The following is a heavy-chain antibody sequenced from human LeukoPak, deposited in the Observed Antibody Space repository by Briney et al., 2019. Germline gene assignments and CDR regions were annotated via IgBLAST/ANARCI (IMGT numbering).Heavy chain of an antibody. V-gene: IGHV3-21*01. J-gene: IGHJ6*03. Sequence: PGGSLRLSCAASGFTFSSFGMNWVRQAPGKGLEWVSFISSSSSYIYYADSVKGRFTISRDNAKNSLYLQMNSLRADDTAVYYCARSEMGYYYYMDVWGKGTTVTISS. CDR2: ISSSSSYI. D-gene: IGHD5-24*01. CDR1: GFTFSSFG. CDR3: ARSEMGYYYYMDV.